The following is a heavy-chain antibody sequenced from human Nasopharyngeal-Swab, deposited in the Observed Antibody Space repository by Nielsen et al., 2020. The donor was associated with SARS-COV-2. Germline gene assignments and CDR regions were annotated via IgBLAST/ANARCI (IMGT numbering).Heavy chain of an antibody. CDR2: VFNSGST. CDR3: ARVQVDDDFWTGYHFDY. Sequence: SATLSLTCTVSGGSMNSYYWYWIRQPPGKGLEWIGYVFNSGSTEYSPSLKRRATISVDTSNNQSSLKLSSVTAADTAVYFCARVQVDDDFWTGYHFDYWGQGTLVTVSS. V-gene: IGHV4-59*01. J-gene: IGHJ4*02. CDR1: GGSMNSYY. D-gene: IGHD3/OR15-3a*01.